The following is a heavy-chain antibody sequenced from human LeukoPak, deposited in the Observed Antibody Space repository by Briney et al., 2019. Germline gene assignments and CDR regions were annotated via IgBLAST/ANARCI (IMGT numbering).Heavy chain of an antibody. D-gene: IGHD2-21*01. J-gene: IGHJ4*02. CDR1: GFTFSAYP. Sequence: GGSLRLSCAASGFTFSAYPMHWVLQAPGKGLESVSAISDSGSRTYYANSVKGRFTISRDNSKNTLDLQMGSLRVEDMGVYYCARETKGDYDYWGQGTLVTVSS. CDR2: ISDSGSRT. V-gene: IGHV3-64*01. CDR3: ARETKGDYDY.